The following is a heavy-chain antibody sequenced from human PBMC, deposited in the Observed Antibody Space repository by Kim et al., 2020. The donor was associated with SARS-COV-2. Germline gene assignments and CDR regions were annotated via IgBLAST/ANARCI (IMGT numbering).Heavy chain of an antibody. CDR3: ARGGYYDSSGYYYNGMDV. CDR1: GGSISSYY. Sequence: SETLSLTCTVSGGSISSYYWSWIRQPPGKGLEWIGYIYYSGSTNYNPSIKSRVTISVDTSKNQFSLKLSSVTAADTAVYYCARGGYYDSSGYYYNGMDVWGQGTTVTVSS. D-gene: IGHD3-22*01. CDR2: IYYSGST. J-gene: IGHJ6*02. V-gene: IGHV4-59*01.